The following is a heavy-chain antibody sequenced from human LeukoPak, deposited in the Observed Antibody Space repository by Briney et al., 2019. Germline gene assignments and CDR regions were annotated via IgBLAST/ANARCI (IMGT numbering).Heavy chain of an antibody. CDR1: GYTFTSYD. Sequence: ASVKVSCKASGYTFTSYDINWVRQATGQGLEWMGWMDPNSGNTGYAQKFQGRVTITRNTSISTAYMELSSLRSEDTAVYYCARVGNSGSYRFYYYYMDVWGKGTTVTVSS. V-gene: IGHV1-8*03. D-gene: IGHD1-26*01. CDR3: ARVGNSGSYRFYYYYMDV. CDR2: MDPNSGNT. J-gene: IGHJ6*03.